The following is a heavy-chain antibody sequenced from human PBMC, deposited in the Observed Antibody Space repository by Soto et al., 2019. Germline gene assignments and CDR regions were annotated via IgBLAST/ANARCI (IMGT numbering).Heavy chain of an antibody. J-gene: IGHJ4*02. Sequence: VQLVESGGGLVKPGGSLRLSCAASGFTFSSYSMNWVRQAPGKGLEWVSSISSSSSYIYYADSVKGRFTISRDNAKNSLYLQMNSLRAEDTAVYYCAREGLVAVAGTGYWGQGTLVTVSS. CDR3: AREGLVAVAGTGY. V-gene: IGHV3-21*01. CDR2: ISSSSSYI. D-gene: IGHD6-19*01. CDR1: GFTFSSYS.